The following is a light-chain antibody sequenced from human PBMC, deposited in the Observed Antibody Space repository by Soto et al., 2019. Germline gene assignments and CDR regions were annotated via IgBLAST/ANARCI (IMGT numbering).Light chain of an antibody. Sequence: QSALTQPASVSGSPGQSITISCTGTSSDVGAYNYVSWYQQHPGKAPKLIIYEVIFRPSGVSTRFSGSKSGNTASLTISGLQAEDEAGYYCTSYAGINNFDVVFGGGTKLTVL. J-gene: IGLJ2*01. CDR2: EVI. CDR1: SSDVGAYNY. CDR3: TSYAGINNFDVV. V-gene: IGLV2-14*01.